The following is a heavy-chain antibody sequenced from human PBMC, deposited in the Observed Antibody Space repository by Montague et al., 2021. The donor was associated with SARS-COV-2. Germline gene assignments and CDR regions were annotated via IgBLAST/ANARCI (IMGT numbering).Heavy chain of an antibody. CDR1: GGSITGYY. D-gene: IGHD4-23*01. CDR2: IYDGGAV. Sequence: SETLSLTCTVSGGSITGYYWSWLRRLPGKGLEWIAYIYDGGAVNYNPSLGSRVTISTDTSKNQLSLKVNSVTAADTAVYYCVRDHPYGGPRGAYDIWGQGTVVTVSS. V-gene: IGHV4-59*01. CDR3: VRDHPYGGPRGAYDI. J-gene: IGHJ3*02.